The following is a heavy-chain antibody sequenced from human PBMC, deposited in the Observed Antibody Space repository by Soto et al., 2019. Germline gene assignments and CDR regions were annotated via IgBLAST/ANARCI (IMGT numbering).Heavy chain of an antibody. V-gene: IGHV3-23*01. J-gene: IGHJ4*02. D-gene: IGHD6-19*01. CDR1: GFTFSAYA. CDR3: AKEGEHSSGWANFDY. Sequence: GGSLRLSCTASGFTFSAYAMSWVRQAPGKGLEWVSSISGGGGSTYYADSVKGRFTISRDNSKNTLYLQMNSLRAEDTAVYYCAKEGEHSSGWANFDYWGQGTLVTVSS. CDR2: ISGGGGST.